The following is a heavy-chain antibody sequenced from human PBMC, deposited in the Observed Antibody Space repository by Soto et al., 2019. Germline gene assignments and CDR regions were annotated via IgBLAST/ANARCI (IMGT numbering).Heavy chain of an antibody. J-gene: IGHJ6*02. V-gene: IGHV3-23*01. Sequence: GGSLRLSCAASGFTFSTYAMSWVRRAPGKGLEWVSGISGSGGSTYYADSVKGRFTISRDNSKNTLYLQMNSLRAEDTAIYYCAKTELYYGMDVWGQGTTVTASS. D-gene: IGHD1-7*01. CDR3: AKTELYYGMDV. CDR1: GFTFSTYA. CDR2: ISGSGGST.